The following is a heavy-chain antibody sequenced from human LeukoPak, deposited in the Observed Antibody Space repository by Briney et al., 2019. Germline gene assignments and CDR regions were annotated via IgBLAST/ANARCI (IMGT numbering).Heavy chain of an antibody. D-gene: IGHD5-12*01. CDR2: ISGSSSNR. CDR1: GSTFSSYA. Sequence: GGSLRLSCAASGSTFSSYAMNWVRQAPGKGLEWVSFISGSSSNRFYADSVKGRFTISRDNAKNSLYLQMNSLRAEDTAVYYCARDCWGQGYSGYDCLVRGDYWGQGTLVTVSS. CDR3: ARDCWGQGYSGYDCLVRGDY. J-gene: IGHJ4*02. V-gene: IGHV3-21*01.